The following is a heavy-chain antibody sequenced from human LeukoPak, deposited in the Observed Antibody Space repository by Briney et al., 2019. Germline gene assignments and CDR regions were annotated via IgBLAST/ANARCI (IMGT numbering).Heavy chain of an antibody. Sequence: PSETQSLTCTVSGGSISSGGYYWSWIRQHPGKGLEWIGYIYYSGSTYYNPSLKSRVTISVDTSKNQFSLKLSSVTAADTAVYYCARAGDHDSSGYIDYWGQGTLVTVSS. J-gene: IGHJ4*02. CDR3: ARAGDHDSSGYIDY. D-gene: IGHD3-22*01. CDR2: IYYSGST. V-gene: IGHV4-31*03. CDR1: GGSISSGGYY.